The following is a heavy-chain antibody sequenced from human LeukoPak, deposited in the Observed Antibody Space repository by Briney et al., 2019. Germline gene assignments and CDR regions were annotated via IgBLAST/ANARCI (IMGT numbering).Heavy chain of an antibody. V-gene: IGHV4-39*07. D-gene: IGHD3-22*01. CDR2: IYYSGST. CDR1: GGSISSYY. J-gene: IGHJ4*02. Sequence: SETLSLTCTVSGGSISSYYWGWIRQPPGKGLEWIGSIYYSGSTYYNPSLKSRVTISVDTSKNQFSLKLSSVTAADTAVYYCASLHHDSSANRPFDYWGQGTLVTVSS. CDR3: ASLHHDSSANRPFDY.